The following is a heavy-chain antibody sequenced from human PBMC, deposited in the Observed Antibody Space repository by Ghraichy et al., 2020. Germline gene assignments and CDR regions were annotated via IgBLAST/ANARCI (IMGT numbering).Heavy chain of an antibody. CDR1: GFIFCNYS. D-gene: IGHD5-18*01. V-gene: IGHV3-64D*06. CDR3: VKGRGYSYGYDSFDH. J-gene: IGHJ4*02. Sequence: GGSLRLSCSASGFIFCNYSMYWVRQAPGKGLKYVSAISSNGDSTNYADSVKGRFTISRDRFSISRDNSKNTLYLQMSSLRDEDMAVYYCVKGRGYSYGYDSFDHWGQGTLVTVSS. CDR2: ISSNGDST.